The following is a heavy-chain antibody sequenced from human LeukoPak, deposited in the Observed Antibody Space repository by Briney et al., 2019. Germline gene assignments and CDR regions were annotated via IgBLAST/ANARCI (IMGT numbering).Heavy chain of an antibody. CDR1: GFTFSSYA. D-gene: IGHD2-2*01. Sequence: GGSLRLSCAASGFTFSSYAMHWVRQAPGKGLEWVAVISYDGSNKYYTDSVKGRFTISRDNSKNTLYLQMNSLRAEDTAVYYCARDHVQGCSSTSCYYYFDYWGQGTLVTVSS. V-gene: IGHV3-30*04. CDR2: ISYDGSNK. CDR3: ARDHVQGCSSTSCYYYFDY. J-gene: IGHJ4*02.